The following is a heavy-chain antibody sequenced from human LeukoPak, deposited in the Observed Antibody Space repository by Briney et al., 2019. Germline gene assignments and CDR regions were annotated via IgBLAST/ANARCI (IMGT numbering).Heavy chain of an antibody. Sequence: ASVKVSCKASGYTFTSYGISWVRQAPGQGLEWMGWISGYNGNTNYAQNLQGRVTMTKDTSTTTAYMELRSLRSDDTAIYYCARVSPEEQLGQEWFNPWGQGTLVTVSS. CDR1: GYTFTSYG. CDR2: ISGYNGNT. CDR3: ARVSPEEQLGQEWFNP. J-gene: IGHJ5*02. D-gene: IGHD6-13*01. V-gene: IGHV1-18*01.